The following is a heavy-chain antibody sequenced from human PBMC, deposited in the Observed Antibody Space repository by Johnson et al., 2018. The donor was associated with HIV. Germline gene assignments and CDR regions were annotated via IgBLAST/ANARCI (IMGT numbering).Heavy chain of an antibody. J-gene: IGHJ3*01. CDR1: GFTFSTYG. CDR2: MWYDGSNK. V-gene: IGHV3-33*01. CDR3: ARNRPVSYGYRGAFDF. D-gene: IGHD5-18*01. Sequence: VQLVESGGGVVQPGRSLRLSCAASGFTFSTYGMHWVRQAPGKVLEWVAVMWYDGSNKYYADSVKGRFTISRDNSKNTLYLQMNSLRAEDTAVYYCARNRPVSYGYRGAFDFWGQGTMVTVSS.